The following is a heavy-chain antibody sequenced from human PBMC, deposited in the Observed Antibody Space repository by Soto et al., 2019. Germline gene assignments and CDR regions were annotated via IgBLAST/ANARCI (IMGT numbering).Heavy chain of an antibody. D-gene: IGHD3-16*01. V-gene: IGHV4-61*08. CDR2: IYFSGRT. CDR3: ARVPIDTYMIYWSDP. CDR1: GDSVSSGDYY. J-gene: IGHJ5*02. Sequence: PSETLSLTCTVSGDSVSSGDYYWTWIRQPPGKGLEWVGHIYFSGRTNYIPSLESRVTISLDTSKNQFSLKLTSVTAADTAVYYCARVPIDTYMIYWSDPWGQGTLVTVPQ.